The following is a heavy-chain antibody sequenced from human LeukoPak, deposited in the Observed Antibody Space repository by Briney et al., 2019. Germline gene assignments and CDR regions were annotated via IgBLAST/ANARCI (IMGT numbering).Heavy chain of an antibody. CDR2: IKQDGSEK. J-gene: IGHJ5*02. D-gene: IGHD6-13*01. CDR3: AGFKRGSSSRFSNWFDP. CDR1: GFTFSSYW. V-gene: IGHV3-7*01. Sequence: GGSLRLSCAASGFTFSSYWMSWVRQAPGKGLEWVANIKQDGSEKYYVDSVKGRFTISRVNAKNSLYLQMNSLRAEDTAVYYCAGFKRGSSSRFSNWFDPWGQGTLVTVSS.